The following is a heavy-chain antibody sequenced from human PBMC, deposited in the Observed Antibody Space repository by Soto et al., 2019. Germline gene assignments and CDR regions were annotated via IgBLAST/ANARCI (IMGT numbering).Heavy chain of an antibody. V-gene: IGHV3-21*01. D-gene: IGHD2-15*01. J-gene: IGHJ6*02. CDR1: GFTFRTYT. CDR3: ARDRGYDAHDYYYNAMDV. Sequence: GGSLRLSYVASGFTFRTYTMNWVRQAPGKWLEWVSDIRGFSPYTFYAESVKGRFTISRDNAKNSLYLQMNSLGVEDTAVYYCARDRGYDAHDYYYNAMDVWGQGXTVTVYS. CDR2: IRGFSPYT.